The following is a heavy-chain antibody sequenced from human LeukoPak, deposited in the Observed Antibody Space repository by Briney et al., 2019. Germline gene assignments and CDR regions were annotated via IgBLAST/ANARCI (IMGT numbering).Heavy chain of an antibody. D-gene: IGHD6-13*01. CDR3: AREDFTAAGTSNFDY. CDR1: GDSISDSDYY. J-gene: IGHJ4*02. CDR2: IYYSGST. V-gene: IGHV4-39*07. Sequence: SETLSLTCTVSGDSISDSDYYWGWIRQPPGKGLEWIGSIYYSGSTQYNPSLKSRVTISLDTSKNQFSLKVNSVTAADTAVYYCAREDFTAAGTSNFDYWGQGTLVTVSS.